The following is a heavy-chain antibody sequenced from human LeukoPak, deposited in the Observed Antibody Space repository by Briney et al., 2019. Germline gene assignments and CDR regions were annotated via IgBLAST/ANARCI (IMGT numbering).Heavy chain of an antibody. CDR3: ARSPLAFYDSSGYPRVWFDP. Sequence: PSETLSLTCAVYGGSFSGYYWSWIRQPPGKGLEWIGEINHSGSTNYNPSLKSRVTISVDTSKNQFSLKLSSVTAADTAVYYCARSPLAFYDSSGYPRVWFDPWGQGTLVTASS. V-gene: IGHV4-34*01. CDR2: INHSGST. CDR1: GGSFSGYY. D-gene: IGHD3-22*01. J-gene: IGHJ5*02.